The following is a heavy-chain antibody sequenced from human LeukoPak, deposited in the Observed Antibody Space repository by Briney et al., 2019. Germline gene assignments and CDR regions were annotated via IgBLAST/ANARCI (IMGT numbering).Heavy chain of an antibody. D-gene: IGHD1-26*01. Sequence: PGGTLRLSCAASGFTFSSYGMSWVRQAPGKGLEWISAISGSGGSTYYADSVKGRFTISRDNSKNTLYLQMNSLRAEDTAVYYCAKARVPSGSYRPLFDYWGQGTLVTVSS. J-gene: IGHJ4*02. CDR3: AKARVPSGSYRPLFDY. V-gene: IGHV3-23*01. CDR1: GFTFSSYG. CDR2: ISGSGGST.